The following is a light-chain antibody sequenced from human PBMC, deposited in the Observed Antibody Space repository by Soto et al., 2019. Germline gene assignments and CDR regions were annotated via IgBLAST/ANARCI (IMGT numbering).Light chain of an antibody. CDR3: QQYNSYSHT. J-gene: IGKJ2*01. Sequence: DIQMTQSPSTLSASVGDRVTITCRASQSISSWLAWYQQKPGKAPKLLIYKASSLESGVPSRFSGSGSGTAFPLTISSLQPDDFATYYCQQYNSYSHTFGQGTKLEIK. V-gene: IGKV1-5*03. CDR1: QSISSW. CDR2: KAS.